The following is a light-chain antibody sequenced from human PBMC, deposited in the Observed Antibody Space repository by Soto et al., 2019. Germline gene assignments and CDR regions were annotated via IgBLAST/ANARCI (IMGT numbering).Light chain of an antibody. CDR2: NTN. J-gene: IGLJ2*01. CDR1: SSNIGSHN. Sequence: QSALTQPPSVSGTPGQRVTISCSGSSSNIGSHNVVWYQHLPGAAPKFLIYNTNQRPSGVPDRFSGSKSGTSASLAISGLQSEDETDYYCAVWDDSLNGVLFGGGTKLTVL. CDR3: AVWDDSLNGVL. V-gene: IGLV1-44*01.